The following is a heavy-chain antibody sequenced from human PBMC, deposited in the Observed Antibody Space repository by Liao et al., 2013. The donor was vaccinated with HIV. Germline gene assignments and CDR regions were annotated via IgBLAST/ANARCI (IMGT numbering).Heavy chain of an antibody. V-gene: IGHV4-30-4*08. J-gene: IGHJ3*02. CDR3: ATEGRGPTVPGGAFDI. Sequence: QVQLQESGPGLVKPSQTLSLTCTVSGGSISSADYYWSWIRQTPGKGLEWIGYIYYSGSTFYKPSLRSRVTISVDTSKKQFSLKMSSVTAADTAVYYCATEGRGPTVPGGAFDIWGQGTMVTVSS. D-gene: IGHD4-17*01. CDR1: GGSISSADYY. CDR2: IYYSGST.